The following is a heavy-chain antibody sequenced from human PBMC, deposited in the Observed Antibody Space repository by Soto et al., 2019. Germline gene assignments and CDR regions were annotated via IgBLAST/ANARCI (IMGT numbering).Heavy chain of an antibody. CDR1: GFTFSSYA. CDR3: ARGLLGNYYYGMDV. CDR2: ISYDGSNK. V-gene: IGHV3-30-3*01. Sequence: GGSLRLSCAASGFTFSSYAMHWVRQAPGKGLEWVAVISYDGSNKYYADSVKGRFTISRDNSKNTLYLQMNSLRAEDTAVYYCARGLLGNYYYGMDVWGQGTTVTVSS. J-gene: IGHJ6*02.